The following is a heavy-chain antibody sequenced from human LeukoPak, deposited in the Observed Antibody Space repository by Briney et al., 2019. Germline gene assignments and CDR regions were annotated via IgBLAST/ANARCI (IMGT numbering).Heavy chain of an antibody. Sequence: GGSLRLSCAASGFIFSNYWMSWARQAPGKGLEWVAKIKQDGSEKFYVDSVKGRFTISRDNAKNSLYLQMNSLRAEDTAVYYCARATVSDYWGQGTLVTVSS. CDR3: ARATVSDY. J-gene: IGHJ4*02. D-gene: IGHD1-14*01. CDR2: IKQDGSEK. V-gene: IGHV3-7*01. CDR1: GFIFSNYW.